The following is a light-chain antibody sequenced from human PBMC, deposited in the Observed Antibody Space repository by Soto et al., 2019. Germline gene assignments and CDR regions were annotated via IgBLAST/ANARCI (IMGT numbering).Light chain of an antibody. V-gene: IGKV3-20*01. CDR2: DAS. CDR3: QQYGGSPIT. Sequence: DIVLTQSPVTLSLSPGERATLSCRASQSVRSSYLAWYQQRPGQAPRLLISDASNRATGIPDRFSGSGSGTDFTLTISRLEPEDFALYYCQQYGGSPITFGQGTRLEIK. CDR1: QSVRSSY. J-gene: IGKJ5*01.